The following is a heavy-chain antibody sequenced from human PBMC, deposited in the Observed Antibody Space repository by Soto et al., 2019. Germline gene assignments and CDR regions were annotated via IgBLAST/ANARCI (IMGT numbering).Heavy chain of an antibody. CDR3: ARMESFGSLNWFDP. CDR2: MNPGSGDT. Sequence: ASVKVSCNASGDTFTNNDVSWVRQATGQGLEWMGWMNPGSGDTGYAQKFQGRVTMTRDISIATAYMELNSLTSEDTAIYYCARMESFGSLNWFDPWGQGTLVTVSS. CDR1: GDTFTNND. J-gene: IGHJ5*02. D-gene: IGHD5-18*01. V-gene: IGHV1-8*02.